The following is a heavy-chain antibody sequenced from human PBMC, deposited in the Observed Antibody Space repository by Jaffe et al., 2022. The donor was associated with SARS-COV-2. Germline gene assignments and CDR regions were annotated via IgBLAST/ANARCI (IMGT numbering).Heavy chain of an antibody. V-gene: IGHV3-53*04. CDR2: IYSGGST. CDR3: ARDWIAAAGDAFDI. Sequence: EVQLVESGGGLVQPGGSLRLSCAASGFTVSSNYMSWVRQAPGKGLEWVSVIYSGGSTYYADSVKGRFTISRHNSKNTLYLQMNSLRAEDTAVYYCARDWIAAAGDAFDIWGQGTMVTVSS. CDR1: GFTVSSNY. D-gene: IGHD6-13*01. J-gene: IGHJ3*02.